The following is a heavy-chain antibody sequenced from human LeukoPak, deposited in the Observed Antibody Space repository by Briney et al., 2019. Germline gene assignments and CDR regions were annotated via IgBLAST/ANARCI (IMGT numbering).Heavy chain of an antibody. CDR3: ARVKSVPAARDSSLGIDY. J-gene: IGHJ4*02. Sequence: GGSLRLSCAASGFTFSSYSMNWVRQAPGKGLEWVSSITGISTYMYYTDSAKGRFTISRDNAKNSLYLQMNSLRAEDTAVYYCARVKSVPAARDSSLGIDYWGQGTLVTVSS. CDR2: ITGISTYM. D-gene: IGHD2-2*01. CDR1: GFTFSSYS. V-gene: IGHV3-21*01.